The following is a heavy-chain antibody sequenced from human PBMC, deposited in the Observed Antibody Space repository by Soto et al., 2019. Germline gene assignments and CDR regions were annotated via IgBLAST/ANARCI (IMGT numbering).Heavy chain of an antibody. CDR2: IKSKSDGGAR. V-gene: IGHV3-15*01. J-gene: IGHJ4*02. CDR3: VEGWNDF. D-gene: IGHD1-1*01. CDR1: GFMFSSAW. Sequence: EVQLLESGGDLVKPGGSLRLSCATSGFMFSSAWMSWVRQAPGKGLEWIGRIKSKSDGGARDYAAAVKGRFILSRDDSKNTLYLQMNSLKAEDTAVYYCVEGWNDFWGQGTMVTVSS.